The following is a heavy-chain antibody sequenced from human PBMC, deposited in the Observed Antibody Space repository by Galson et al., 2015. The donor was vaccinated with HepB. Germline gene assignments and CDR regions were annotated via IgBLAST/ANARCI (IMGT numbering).Heavy chain of an antibody. Sequence: SLRLSCAASGFTVSSNYMSWVRQAPGKGLEWVSVIYSGGSTYYADSVKGRFTISKDNSKNTLYLQMNSLRAEDTAVYYCASLPYDYVWGSYRPGGYWGQGTLVTVSS. V-gene: IGHV3-53*01. J-gene: IGHJ4*02. CDR1: GFTVSSNY. CDR2: IYSGGST. CDR3: ASLPYDYVWGSYRPGGY. D-gene: IGHD3-16*02.